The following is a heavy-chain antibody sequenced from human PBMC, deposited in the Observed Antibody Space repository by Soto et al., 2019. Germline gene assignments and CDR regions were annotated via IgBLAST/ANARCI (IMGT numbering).Heavy chain of an antibody. CDR2: IKRKADSYAT. J-gene: IGHJ4*02. Sequence: EVQLVESGGGLVQPGGSLKLSCATSGLTFSGSKMYWVRQASGTGLEWVGRIKRKADSYATAYAAWVKGRFIVSRDDSQNTAEWTMNSLKTEDTAVDYGTRWGGDPPTLAYWGQGTRVTVSS. CDR1: GLTFSGSK. D-gene: IGHD2-21*02. V-gene: IGHV3-73*02. CDR3: TRWGGDPPTLAY.